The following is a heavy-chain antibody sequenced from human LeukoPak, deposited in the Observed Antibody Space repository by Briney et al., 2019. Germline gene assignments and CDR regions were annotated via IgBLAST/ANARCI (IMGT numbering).Heavy chain of an antibody. J-gene: IGHJ5*02. D-gene: IGHD6-6*01. Sequence: ASVKVSCKASGYTFTGYYMHWVRQAPGQGLEWMGWINPNSGGTNYAQTFQGRVTMTRDTSISTAYMELSRLRSDDTAVYYCARAKSIAARWSWFDPWGQGTLVTVSS. CDR2: INPNSGGT. CDR3: ARAKSIAARWSWFDP. V-gene: IGHV1-2*02. CDR1: GYTFTGYY.